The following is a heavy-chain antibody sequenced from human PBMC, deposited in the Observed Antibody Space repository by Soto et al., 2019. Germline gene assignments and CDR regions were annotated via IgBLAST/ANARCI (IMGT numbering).Heavy chain of an antibody. CDR1: GGSISSTSYY. V-gene: IGHV4-39*01. Sequence: SETLSLTCTVSGGSISSTSYYWDWIRQPPGKGLEWIGNIYYSGSTYHNPSLKSRVTISVDTSNNQFSLKLSSVTAADTAVYYCARTYGSGRSYFDNWGQGTLVTVSS. D-gene: IGHD3-10*01. J-gene: IGHJ4*02. CDR2: IYYSGST. CDR3: ARTYGSGRSYFDN.